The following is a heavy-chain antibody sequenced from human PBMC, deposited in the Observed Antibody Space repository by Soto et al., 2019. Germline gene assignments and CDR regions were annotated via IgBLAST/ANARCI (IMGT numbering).Heavy chain of an antibody. CDR1: GYAFSSYA. Sequence: GASVKVSCKASGYAFSSYAMHWVRQAPGQRLEWMGWISAYNGNTNYAQKLQGRVTMTTDTSTSTAYMELRSLRSDDTAVYYCARDKYVVGAPDDAFDIWGQGTMVTVSS. CDR2: ISAYNGNT. D-gene: IGHD1-26*01. V-gene: IGHV1-18*01. J-gene: IGHJ3*02. CDR3: ARDKYVVGAPDDAFDI.